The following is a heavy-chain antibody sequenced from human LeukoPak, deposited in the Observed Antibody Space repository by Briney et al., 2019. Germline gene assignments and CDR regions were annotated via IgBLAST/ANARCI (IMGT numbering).Heavy chain of an antibody. CDR2: ISAYNGNT. CDR1: GYTFTSYV. D-gene: IGHD3-22*01. V-gene: IGHV1-18*01. J-gene: IGHJ4*02. CDR3: ARDADYDSSGYYYVQRVVFDY. Sequence: ASVKVSCKASGYTFTSYVISWVRQAPGQGLEWMGWISAYNGNTNYAQKLQGRVTMTTDTSTSTAYMELRSLRSDDTAVYYCARDADYDSSGYYYVQRVVFDYWGQGTLVTVSS.